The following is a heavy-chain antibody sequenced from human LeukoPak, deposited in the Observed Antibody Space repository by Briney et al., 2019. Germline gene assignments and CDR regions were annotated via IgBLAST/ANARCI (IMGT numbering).Heavy chain of an antibody. CDR2: IKEDGSEK. Sequence: PGGSLRLSCAASGISFSSYWMSWVRQAPGKGLEWAANIKEDGSEKYYVDSVKGRFSISRDNAKDSLYLEMNSLRAGDTAVYHCARGGFCRGPTCYSFWYWGPGAMVTVST. D-gene: IGHD2-15*01. CDR1: GISFSSYW. V-gene: IGHV3-7*04. CDR3: ARGGFCRGPTCYSFWY. J-gene: IGHJ3*01.